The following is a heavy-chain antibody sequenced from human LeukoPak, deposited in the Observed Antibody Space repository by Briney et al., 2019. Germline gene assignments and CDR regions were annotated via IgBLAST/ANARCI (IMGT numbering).Heavy chain of an antibody. CDR1: GGSISGSSYY. Sequence: PSETLSLTCTVSGGSISGSSYYWGWIRQPPGKGLEWIGELNRSGGTNYNPSLKSRVTISVDTSKNQFSLNLSSLTAADTAVYFCARVGPGVLDYWGQGTLVTVSS. CDR3: ARVGPGVLDY. D-gene: IGHD7-27*01. J-gene: IGHJ4*02. CDR2: LNRSGGT. V-gene: IGHV4-39*07.